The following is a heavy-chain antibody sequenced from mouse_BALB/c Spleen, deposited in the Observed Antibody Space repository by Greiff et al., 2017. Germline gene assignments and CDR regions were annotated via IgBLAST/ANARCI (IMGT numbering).Heavy chain of an antibody. CDR1: GYSITSGYY. Sequence: EVKLMESGPGLVKPSQSLSLTCSVTGYSITSGYYWTWIRQFPGNKLEWMGYISYDGSNNYNPSLKNRISITRDTSKNQFFLKLNSVTTEDTATYYCARDEDYGYVGTWFAYWGQGTLVTVSA. CDR3: ARDEDYGYVGTWFAY. CDR2: ISYDGSN. J-gene: IGHJ3*01. D-gene: IGHD1-2*01. V-gene: IGHV3-6*02.